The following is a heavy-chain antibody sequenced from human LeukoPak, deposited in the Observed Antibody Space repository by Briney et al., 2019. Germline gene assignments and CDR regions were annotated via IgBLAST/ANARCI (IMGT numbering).Heavy chain of an antibody. CDR3: ARGPSDDYGDYNAFDI. CDR1: GGSFRNCV. J-gene: IGHJ3*02. Sequence: SVKVSCKAFGGSFRNCVFSWVRQAPGQGLEWMGGIIPMFGIANYAQKFQDRVTITADEFTNTAYMDLSSLRYEDTAVYYCARGPSDDYGDYNAFDIWGQGTMVTVSS. V-gene: IGHV1-69*13. CDR2: IIPMFGIA. D-gene: IGHD4-17*01.